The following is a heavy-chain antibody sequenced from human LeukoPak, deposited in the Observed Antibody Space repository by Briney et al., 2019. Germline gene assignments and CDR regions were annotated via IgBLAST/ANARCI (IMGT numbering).Heavy chain of an antibody. V-gene: IGHV3-21*01. D-gene: IGHD3-16*02. CDR1: GFTFSSYS. Sequence: PGGSLRLSCAASGFTFSSYSMNWVRQAPGKGLEWVSSISSSSSYIYYADSVKGRFTISRDSAKNSLYLQMNSLRAEDTAVYYCARGGVIGGEEFDYWGQGTLVTVSS. CDR3: ARGGVIGGEEFDY. J-gene: IGHJ4*02. CDR2: ISSSSSYI.